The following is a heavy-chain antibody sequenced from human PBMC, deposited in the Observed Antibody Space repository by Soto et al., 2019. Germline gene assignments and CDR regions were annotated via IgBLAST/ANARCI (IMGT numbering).Heavy chain of an antibody. CDR3: ARTIQLWSQYYFDY. CDR2: IIPIFGTA. J-gene: IGHJ4*02. CDR1: GGTFSSYA. D-gene: IGHD5-18*01. Sequence: WASVKVSCKASGGTFSSYAISWVRQAPGQGLEWMGGIIPIFGTANYAQKFQGRVTITADESTSTAYMELSSLRSEDTAVYYCARTIQLWSQYYFDYWGQGTLVTVSS. V-gene: IGHV1-69*13.